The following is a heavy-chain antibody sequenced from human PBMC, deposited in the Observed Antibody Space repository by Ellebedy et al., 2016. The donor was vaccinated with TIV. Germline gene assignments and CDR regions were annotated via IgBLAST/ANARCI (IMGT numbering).Heavy chain of an antibody. CDR1: GFTFDDYA. J-gene: IGHJ4*02. D-gene: IGHD6-19*01. CDR2: ISWNSGSI. CDR3: AGSSGWYGIDY. Sequence: PGGSLRLSCAASGFTFDDYAMHWVRQAPGKGLEWVSGISWNSGSIGYADSVKGRFTISRDNAKNSLYLQMNSLRAEDTALYYCAGSSGWYGIDYWGQGTLVIVSS. V-gene: IGHV3-9*01.